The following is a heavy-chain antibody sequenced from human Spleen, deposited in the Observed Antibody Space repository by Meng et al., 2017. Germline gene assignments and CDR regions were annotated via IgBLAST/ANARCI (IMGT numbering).Heavy chain of an antibody. Sequence: QLQRQGPGPGLVTPSETLSLTCTVSGGSISSSSYYWGWIRQPPGKGLEWIGSIYYSGSTYYNPSLKSRVTISVDTSKNQFSLKLSSVTAADTAVYYCARDLSDIVVVPAAMHENWFDPWGQGTLVTVSS. CDR1: GGSISSSSYY. J-gene: IGHJ5*02. V-gene: IGHV4-39*07. CDR2: IYYSGST. D-gene: IGHD2-2*01. CDR3: ARDLSDIVVVPAAMHENWFDP.